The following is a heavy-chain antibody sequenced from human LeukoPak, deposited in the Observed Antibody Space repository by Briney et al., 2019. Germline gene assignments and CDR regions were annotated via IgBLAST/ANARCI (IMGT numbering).Heavy chain of an antibody. J-gene: IGHJ4*02. V-gene: IGHV3-15*07. CDR1: GFTFSNAW. Sequence: MAGGSLRLSCAASGFTFSNAWMNWVRQAPGKGLEWVGRIKSKADGETTDYAAPVKGRFTFSRDDSKNMLYLQMNGLKSEDTAVYYCSTLTSRYLPDSWGQGTLVTVSS. CDR3: STLTSRYLPDS. D-gene: IGHD3-9*01. CDR2: IKSKADGETT.